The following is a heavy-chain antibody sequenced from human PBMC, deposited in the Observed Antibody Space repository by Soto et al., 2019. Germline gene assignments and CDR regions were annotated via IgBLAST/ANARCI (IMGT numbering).Heavy chain of an antibody. CDR1: GVSISSVSLSSNY. D-gene: IGHD6-19*01. V-gene: IGHV4-61*01. CDR2: ISYTGHT. Sequence: SETLSLTCTVSGVSISSVSLSSNYWGWIRQHPGKGLECIGSISYTGHTNYNPSLKSRVTISVDTSKNQFSLKLSSVTAADTAVYYCARIPYSSASFDYWGQGTLVTVSS. J-gene: IGHJ4*02. CDR3: ARIPYSSASFDY.